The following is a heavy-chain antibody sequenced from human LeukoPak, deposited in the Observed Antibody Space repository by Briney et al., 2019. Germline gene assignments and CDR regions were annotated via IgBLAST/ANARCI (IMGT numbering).Heavy chain of an antibody. V-gene: IGHV1-69*13. CDR1: GGTFSSYA. CDR3: ARVVGSSAAGHDY. CDR2: IIPILGTA. D-gene: IGHD6-13*01. J-gene: IGHJ4*02. Sequence: SVKVSCKASGGTFSSYAISWVRQAPGQGLEWMGGIIPILGTANYAQKFQGRVTITADESTSTAYMELSSLRSEDTAVYYCARVVGSSAAGHDYWGQGTLVTVSS.